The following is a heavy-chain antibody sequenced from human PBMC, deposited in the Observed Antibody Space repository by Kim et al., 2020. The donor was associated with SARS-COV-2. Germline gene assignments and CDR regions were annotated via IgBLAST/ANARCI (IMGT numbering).Heavy chain of an antibody. V-gene: IGHV3-21*01. Sequence: GGSLRLSCAASGFTFSSYSMNWVRQAPGKGLEWVSSISSSSSYIYYADSVRGRSTITRDTANNSLYLQMNLMSAEDAALYYCAGGDSGCTILLGPFDILG. CDR3: AGGDSGCTILLGPFDI. J-gene: IGHJ3*02. CDR1: GFTFSSYS. CDR2: ISSSSSYI. D-gene: IGHD5-12*01.